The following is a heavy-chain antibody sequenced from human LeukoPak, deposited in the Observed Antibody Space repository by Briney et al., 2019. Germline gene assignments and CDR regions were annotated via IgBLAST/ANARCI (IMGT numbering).Heavy chain of an antibody. D-gene: IGHD6-13*01. J-gene: IGHJ3*02. V-gene: IGHV3-53*05. CDR2: IYSAGTT. Sequence: GGSLRLSCAASGFTVSSNYMSWVRQAPGQGLEWVSVIYSAGTTYYADSVKGRFTISRDNSKNTLYLQMGSLRAEDMAVYYCARQQGTNDAFDIWGQGTMVTVSS. CDR1: GFTVSSNY. CDR3: ARQQGTNDAFDI.